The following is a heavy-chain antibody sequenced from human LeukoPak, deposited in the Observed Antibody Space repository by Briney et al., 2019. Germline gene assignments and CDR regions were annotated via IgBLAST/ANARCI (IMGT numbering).Heavy chain of an antibody. D-gene: IGHD4-17*01. CDR1: GFIVSSNY. CDR3: ARTTERLRFDP. V-gene: IGHV3-53*05. CDR2: IYSGGGT. J-gene: IGHJ5*02. Sequence: GGSLRLSCAASGFIVSSNYMSWVRQAPGKGLEWVSVIYSGGGTYYADSVKGRFTISRDNSKNTLYLQMNSLRAEDTAVYYCARTTERLRFDPWGQGTLVTVSS.